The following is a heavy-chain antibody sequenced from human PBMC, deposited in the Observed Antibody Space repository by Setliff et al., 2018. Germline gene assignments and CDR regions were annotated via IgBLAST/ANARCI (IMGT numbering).Heavy chain of an antibody. V-gene: IGHV1-69*05. CDR3: ARATYYYDGSGYFLDAFDS. D-gene: IGHD3-22*01. CDR1: GGTFSSYA. Sequence: SVKVSCKASGGTFSSYAISWVRQAPGQGLEWMGGIIPIFGTANYAQKFQGRVTITTDESTSTAYMELSSLRSEDTAVYYCARATYYYDGSGYFLDAFDSWGQGTRVTVSS. CDR2: IIPIFGTA. J-gene: IGHJ3*02.